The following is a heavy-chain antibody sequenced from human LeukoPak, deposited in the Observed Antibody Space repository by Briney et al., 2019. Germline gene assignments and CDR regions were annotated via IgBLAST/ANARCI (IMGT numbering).Heavy chain of an antibody. V-gene: IGHV3-23*01. J-gene: IGHJ4*02. Sequence: GGSLRLSCAASGFTFSSYAMSWVRQAPGKGLEWVSAISGSGGSTYYADSVKGRFTISRDNSKNTLYLQMNSQRAEDTAVYYCAKDLQDIVVVVAANGFDYWGQGTLVTVSS. CDR3: AKDLQDIVVVVAANGFDY. CDR1: GFTFSSYA. CDR2: ISGSGGST. D-gene: IGHD2-15*01.